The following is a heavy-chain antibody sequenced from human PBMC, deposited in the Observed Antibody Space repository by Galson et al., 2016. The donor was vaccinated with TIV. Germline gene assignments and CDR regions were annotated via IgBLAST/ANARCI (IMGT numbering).Heavy chain of an antibody. CDR1: GYSFTSSW. V-gene: IGHV5-51*03. D-gene: IGHD5-18*01. CDR2: MSPADSDV. Sequence: QSGAEVKKPGESLRISCKSSGYSFTSSWIAWVRLLPGKGLQWVGIMSPADSDVRYSLSFEGQVTISPDASISTAYLQLSSLEASDTAIYYCARAPGYSGYSYGYFDDWGQGTLVTVSS. CDR3: ARAPGYSGYSYGYFDD. J-gene: IGHJ4*02.